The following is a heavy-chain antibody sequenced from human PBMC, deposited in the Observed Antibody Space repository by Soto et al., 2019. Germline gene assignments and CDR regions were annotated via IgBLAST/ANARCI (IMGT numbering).Heavy chain of an antibody. D-gene: IGHD3-22*01. CDR1: GYTFTSYG. V-gene: IGHV1-18*01. CDR2: ISAYNGNT. CDR3: ARATLKDYDDSSDPSWAFDY. J-gene: IGHJ4*02. Sequence: ASVKVSCKASGYTFTSYGISWVRQAPGQGLEWMGWISAYNGNTNYAQKLQGRVTMTTDTSTSTAYMELRSLRSDDTAVYYCARATLKDYDDSSDPSWAFDYWGQGNLVTVSS.